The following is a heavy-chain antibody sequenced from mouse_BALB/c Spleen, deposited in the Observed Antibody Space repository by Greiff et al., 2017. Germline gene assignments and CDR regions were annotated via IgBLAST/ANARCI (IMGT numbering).Heavy chain of an antibody. CDR3: ARQLGNYVHYYAMDY. Sequence: EVHLVESGGGLVKPGGSLKLSCAASGFTFSSYAMSWVRQTPEKRLEWVATISSGGSYTYYPDSVKGRFTISRDNAKNTLYLQMSSLRSEDTAMYYCARQLGNYVHYYAMDYWGQGTSVTVSS. CDR1: GFTFSSYA. V-gene: IGHV5-9-3*01. CDR2: ISSGGSYT. D-gene: IGHD2-1*01. J-gene: IGHJ4*01.